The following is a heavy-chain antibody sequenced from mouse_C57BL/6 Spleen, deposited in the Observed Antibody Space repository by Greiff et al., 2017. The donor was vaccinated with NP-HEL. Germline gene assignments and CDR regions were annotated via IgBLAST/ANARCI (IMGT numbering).Heavy chain of an antibody. V-gene: IGHV3-8*01. CDR3: ARYDAGSRRNWYFDV. Sequence: VQLQQSGPGLAKPSQTLSLTCSVTGYSITSDYWNWIRKFPGNKLEYMGYISYSGSTYYNPSLKSRISITRDTSKNQYYLQLNSVTTEDTATYYCARYDAGSRRNWYFDVWGTGTTVTVSS. J-gene: IGHJ1*03. CDR2: ISYSGST. D-gene: IGHD1-1*01. CDR1: GYSITSDY.